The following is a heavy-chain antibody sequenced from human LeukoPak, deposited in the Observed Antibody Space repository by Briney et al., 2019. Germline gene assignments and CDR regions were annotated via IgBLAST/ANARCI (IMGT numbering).Heavy chain of an antibody. CDR3: AKSPEPKNYDILTGYPFDY. J-gene: IGHJ4*02. CDR2: ISSSSSTI. Sequence: GGSLRLSCAASGFTFSSYSMNWVRQAPGKGLEWVSYISSSSSTIYYADSVKGRFTISRDNAKNSLYLQMNSLRAEDMALYYCAKSPEPKNYDILTGYPFDYWGQGTLVTVSS. CDR1: GFTFSSYS. V-gene: IGHV3-48*04. D-gene: IGHD3-9*01.